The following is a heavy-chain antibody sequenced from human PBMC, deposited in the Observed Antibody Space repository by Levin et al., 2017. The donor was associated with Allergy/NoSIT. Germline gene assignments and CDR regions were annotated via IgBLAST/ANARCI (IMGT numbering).Heavy chain of an antibody. V-gene: IGHV4-39*01. CDR2: IYYSGTT. CDR3: ARHTALLWFEELVFDS. J-gene: IGHJ4*02. Sequence: NPSETLSLTCTVSGGSFITSSYFWAWIRQPPGKGLEWLGSIYYSGTTYYNPSLKSRLTISIDTSTKQFSLKLRSVTAAATAVYYCARHTALLWFEELVFDSWGQGNLVAVSS. D-gene: IGHD3-10*01. CDR1: GGSFITSSYF.